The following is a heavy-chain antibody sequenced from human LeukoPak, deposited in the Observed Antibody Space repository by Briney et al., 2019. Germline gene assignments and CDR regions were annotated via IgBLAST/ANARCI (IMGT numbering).Heavy chain of an antibody. J-gene: IGHJ3*02. D-gene: IGHD3-22*01. Sequence: PGRSLRLSCAASGFGFSNYGIHWVRQAPGKGLEWVAVISYDGNNKYYADSVKGRFTISRDNSKNTLYLQMNSLRAEDTAVYYCAKDRGGAYYESSVDIWGQGTMVIVSS. CDR1: GFGFSNYG. CDR2: ISYDGNNK. V-gene: IGHV3-30*18. CDR3: AKDRGGAYYESSVDI.